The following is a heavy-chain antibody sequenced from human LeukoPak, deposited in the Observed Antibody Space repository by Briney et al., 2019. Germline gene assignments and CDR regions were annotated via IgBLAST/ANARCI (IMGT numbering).Heavy chain of an antibody. J-gene: IGHJ3*02. CDR1: GFTFSSYG. V-gene: IGHV3-30*03. Sequence: GRSLRLSCAASGFTFSSYGIHWVRQAPGKGLEWVALISYDGSHKYYADSVKGRFTISRDNSQSTLYLQMNSLGAEDTPLYNSARYRDVGYGNDGFDIWGQGTTVTVSS. D-gene: IGHD3-22*01. CDR2: ISYDGSHK. CDR3: ARYRDVGYGNDGFDI.